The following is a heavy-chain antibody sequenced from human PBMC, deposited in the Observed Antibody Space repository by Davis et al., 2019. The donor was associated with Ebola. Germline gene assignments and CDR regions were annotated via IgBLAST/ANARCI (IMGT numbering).Heavy chain of an antibody. V-gene: IGHV1-18*01. CDR3: ARAQFPTTSDH. CDR2: ISAYSGNT. J-gene: IGHJ4*02. Sequence: ASVKVSCKASGGTFSSYTISWVRQAPGQGLEWMGWISAYSGNTNYAQKLQGRVTLTTDTSTSTAYMDLRSLRSDDTAVYYCARAQFPTTSDHWGQGTLVTVSS. D-gene: IGHD1-1*01. CDR1: GGTFSSYT.